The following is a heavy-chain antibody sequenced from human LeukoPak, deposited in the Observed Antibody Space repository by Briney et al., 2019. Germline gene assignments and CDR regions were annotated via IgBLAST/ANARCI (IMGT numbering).Heavy chain of an antibody. Sequence: GGSLRLSCAASGFTFSSYAMSWVRQAPGKGLEWVLAISGSGGSTYYADSVKGRFTISRDNSKNTLYLQMNSLRAEDTAVYYCAKGDNYGSGPFGYWGQGTLVTVSS. J-gene: IGHJ4*02. CDR3: AKGDNYGSGPFGY. CDR2: ISGSGGST. CDR1: GFTFSSYA. V-gene: IGHV3-23*01. D-gene: IGHD3-10*01.